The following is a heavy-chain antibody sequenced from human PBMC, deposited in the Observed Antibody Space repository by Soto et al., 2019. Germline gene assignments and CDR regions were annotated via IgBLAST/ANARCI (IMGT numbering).Heavy chain of an antibody. V-gene: IGHV2-5*01. CDR2: IYWNDDE. Sequence: QITLKESGPTLVKPTQTLTLTCTFSGFSLTTRGVGVGWIRQPPGKALEWLALIYWNDDEGYSPSLKGRLTITKDTSKNLVVLTMTNIDPVDTATYYCAHRPRGFSYYFDYWGQGTLVTVSS. D-gene: IGHD3-10*01. CDR1: GFSLTTRGVG. CDR3: AHRPRGFSYYFDY. J-gene: IGHJ4*02.